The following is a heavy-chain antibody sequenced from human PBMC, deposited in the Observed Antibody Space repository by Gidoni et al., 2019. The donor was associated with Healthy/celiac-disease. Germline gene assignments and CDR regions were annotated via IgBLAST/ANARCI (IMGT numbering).Heavy chain of an antibody. CDR3: ARQTYGGYVGY. D-gene: IGHD5-12*01. Sequence: QLQLQESGPGLVQPSETLSLTCTVSGGSISSSSYYWGWIRQPPGKGLEWIGSIYYSGSTYYNPSLKSRVTISVDTSKNQFSLKLSSVTAADTAVYYCARQTYGGYVGYWGQGTLVTVSS. J-gene: IGHJ4*02. CDR1: GGSISSSSYY. CDR2: IYYSGST. V-gene: IGHV4-39*01.